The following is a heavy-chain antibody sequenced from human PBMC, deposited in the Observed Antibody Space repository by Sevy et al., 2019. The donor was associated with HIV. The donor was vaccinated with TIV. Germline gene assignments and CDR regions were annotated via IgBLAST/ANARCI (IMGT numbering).Heavy chain of an antibody. CDR1: GFTFSSYW. J-gene: IGHJ3*02. V-gene: IGHV3-7*01. CDR3: ARDSGDDYGDYVGAFDI. CDR2: IKQDGSEK. D-gene: IGHD4-17*01. Sequence: GGSLRLSCAASGFTFSSYWMSWVRQAPGKGLEWVANIKQDGSEKYYVDSVKGRFTISRDNAKNSLYLQMNRLRAEDTAVYYCARDSGDDYGDYVGAFDIWGQGTMVTVSS.